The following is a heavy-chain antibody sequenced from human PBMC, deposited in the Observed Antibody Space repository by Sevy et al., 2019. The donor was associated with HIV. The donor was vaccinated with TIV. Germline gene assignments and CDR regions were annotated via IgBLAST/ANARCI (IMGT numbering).Heavy chain of an antibody. CDR2: IYYSGST. J-gene: IGHJ4*02. Sequence: SDTLSLTCTVSDGSISSYYWSWIRQPPGKGLEWIGYIYYSGSTNYNPSLKSRVTISVDTSKNQFSLKLSSVTAADTAVYYCARGRAGIYCGGDCYPSYFDYWGQGTLVTVSS. CDR1: DGSISSYY. D-gene: IGHD2-21*02. V-gene: IGHV4-59*13. CDR3: ARGRAGIYCGGDCYPSYFDY.